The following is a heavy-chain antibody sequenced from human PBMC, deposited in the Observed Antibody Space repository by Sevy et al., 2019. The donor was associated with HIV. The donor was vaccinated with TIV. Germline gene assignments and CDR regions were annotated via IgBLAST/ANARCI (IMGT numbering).Heavy chain of an antibody. V-gene: IGHV3-48*01. CDR1: GFTFSSYS. J-gene: IGHJ6*02. Sequence: GGSLRLSCAASGFTFSSYSMNWVRQAPGKGLEWVSYISSSSSNIYYADSVKGRFTISRDNAKNSLYLQMNSLTAEDTAVYYCASLVYIFTGYYYGMDVWGQGTTVTVSS. D-gene: IGHD3-9*01. CDR3: ASLVYIFTGYYYGMDV. CDR2: ISSSSSNI.